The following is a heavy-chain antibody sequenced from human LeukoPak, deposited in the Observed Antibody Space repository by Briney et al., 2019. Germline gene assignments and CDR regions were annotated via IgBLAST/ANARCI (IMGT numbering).Heavy chain of an antibody. D-gene: IGHD5-18*01. J-gene: IGHJ4*02. CDR2: IYDSGST. V-gene: IGHV4-61*08. CDR1: GGSISSGAYS. CDR3: ARGLVDTAMVYAY. Sequence: PSETLSLTCAVSGGSISSGAYSWSWIRQPPGKGLEWIGYIYDSGSTNYNPSLKSRVTISVDTSKNQFSLKLSSVTAADTAVYYCARGLVDTAMVYAYWGQGTLVTVSS.